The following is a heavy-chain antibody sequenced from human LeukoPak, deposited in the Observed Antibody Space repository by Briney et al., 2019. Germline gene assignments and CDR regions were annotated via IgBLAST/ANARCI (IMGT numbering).Heavy chain of an antibody. V-gene: IGHV5-51*01. CDR3: ARGATKIGGYSILTGYYNDYFDY. Sequence: GESLKISCLGSGYTFSSFWIGWVRHIPAKGLGWMGIIYPGDSDTKYSPSFRGQVTISVDNSISTAYLQWSSLKASDTAMYYCARGATKIGGYSILTGYYNDYFDYWGQGTLVTVSS. D-gene: IGHD3-9*01. J-gene: IGHJ4*02. CDR2: IYPGDSDT. CDR1: GYTFSSFW.